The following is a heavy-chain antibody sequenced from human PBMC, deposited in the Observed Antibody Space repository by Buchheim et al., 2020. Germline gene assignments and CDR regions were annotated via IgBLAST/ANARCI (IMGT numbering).Heavy chain of an antibody. D-gene: IGHD2-2*01. CDR1: GFTFSSYW. J-gene: IGHJ6*02. Sequence: EVQLVESGGGLVQPGGSLRLSCAASGFTFSSYWMHWVRQAPGKGLVWVSRINSDGSSTSYADSVKGRFTISRDNAKNKLYLQMNRLRAEDTAVYYCAREGGDIVVVPAASYYGMDVWGQGTT. CDR3: AREGGDIVVVPAASYYGMDV. V-gene: IGHV3-74*01. CDR2: INSDGSST.